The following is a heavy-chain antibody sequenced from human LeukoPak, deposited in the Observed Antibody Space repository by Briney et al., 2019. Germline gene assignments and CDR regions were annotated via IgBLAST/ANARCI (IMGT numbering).Heavy chain of an antibody. CDR1: GFTFSNAW. CDR3: ARVIVGAKGEEYFDY. V-gene: IGHV4-34*01. D-gene: IGHD1-26*01. J-gene: IGHJ4*02. Sequence: PGGSLRLSCAASGFTFSNAWMSWVRQAPGKGLEWIGEINQSGSTNYNPSLKSRVTISFDTSKNQFSLKLSSVTAADTAVYYCARVIVGAKGEEYFDYWGQGTLVTVSS. CDR2: INQSGST.